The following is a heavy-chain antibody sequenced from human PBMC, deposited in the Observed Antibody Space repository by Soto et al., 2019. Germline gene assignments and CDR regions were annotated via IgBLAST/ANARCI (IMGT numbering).Heavy chain of an antibody. CDR3: ARAPGTAGDYLDYYYYMDV. CDR1: GFTFSSYG. V-gene: IGHV3-33*01. J-gene: IGHJ6*03. CDR2: IWYDGSNK. D-gene: IGHD4-17*01. Sequence: GGSLRLSCAASGFTFSSYGMHWVRQAPGKGLEWVAVIWYDGSNKYYADSVKGRFTISRDNSKNTLYLQMNSLRAEDTAVYYCARAPGTAGDYLDYYYYMDVWGKGTTVTVSS.